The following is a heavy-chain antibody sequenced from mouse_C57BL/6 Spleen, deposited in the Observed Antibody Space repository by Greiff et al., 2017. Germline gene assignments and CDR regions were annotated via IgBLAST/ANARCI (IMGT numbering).Heavy chain of an antibody. D-gene: IGHD2-3*01. CDR3: TRAGDGSLYYYAMDY. CDR2: ISSGGDYI. J-gene: IGHJ4*01. Sequence: EVKVVESGEGLVKPGGSLKLSCAASGFTFSSYAMSWVRQTPEKRLEWVAYISSGGDYIYYADTVKGRFTISRDNARNTLYLQMSSLKSEDTAMYYCTRAGDGSLYYYAMDYWGQGTSVTVSS. CDR1: GFTFSSYA. V-gene: IGHV5-9-1*02.